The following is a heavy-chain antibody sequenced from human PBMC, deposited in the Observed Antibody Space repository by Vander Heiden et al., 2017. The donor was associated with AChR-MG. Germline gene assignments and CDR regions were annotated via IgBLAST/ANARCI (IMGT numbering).Heavy chain of an antibody. CDR3: ARDGWWGAFDI. CDR1: GFRLSTSS. V-gene: IGHV3-7*05. J-gene: IGHJ3*02. D-gene: IGHD2-15*01. CDR2: INEDGSET. Sequence: EVQLVESGGGPVQPGASLRLFCAAPGFRLSTSSLTSGPQSSIRGLEWVAYINEDGSETYYVDSAKGRFTVSRDNARNSVTLQMNSLRDEDAAVYYCARDGWWGAFDIWG.